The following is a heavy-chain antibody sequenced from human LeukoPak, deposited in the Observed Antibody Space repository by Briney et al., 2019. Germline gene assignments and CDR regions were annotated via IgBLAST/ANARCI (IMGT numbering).Heavy chain of an antibody. CDR3: GRGRGNGRPENYFDY. D-gene: IGHD2-8*01. Sequence: ASVKVSCKASGYTFTSYDINWVRQATGQGLEWMGWMNPNSGNTGYAQKFQGRVTMTRNTSISTAYLELSSLRSEDTAVYYCGRGRGNGRPENYFDYWGQGTLVTVSS. J-gene: IGHJ4*02. V-gene: IGHV1-8*01. CDR1: GYTFTSYD. CDR2: MNPNSGNT.